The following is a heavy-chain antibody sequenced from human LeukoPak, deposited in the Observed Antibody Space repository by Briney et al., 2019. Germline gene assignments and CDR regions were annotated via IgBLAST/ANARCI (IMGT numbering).Heavy chain of an antibody. CDR2: IYGGGST. CDR3: ARDGVGGFDY. V-gene: IGHV3-53*04. Sequence: GGSLRLSCAASGFTVSSNYMSWVRQAPGKGLEWVSIIYGGGSTYYADSVMGRFTISRHNSKNTLYFQMNSLRPEDTAVYYCARDGVGGFDYWGQGTLVTVSS. D-gene: IGHD1-26*01. J-gene: IGHJ4*02. CDR1: GFTVSSNY.